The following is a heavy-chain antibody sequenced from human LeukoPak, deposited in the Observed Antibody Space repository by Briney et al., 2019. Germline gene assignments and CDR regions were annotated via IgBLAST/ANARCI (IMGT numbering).Heavy chain of an antibody. CDR3: AKSLTVTTRIHSIDP. V-gene: IGHV3-21*04. J-gene: IGHJ4*02. Sequence: PGGSLRLSCAASGFTFSTYSMNWVRQAPGKGLEWVSSISGTSSYIYYADSVKGRFTISRDNAKNSLSLQMNSLRAEDTAVYYCAKSLTVTTRIHSIDPRGQGTLVTVSS. CDR2: ISGTSSYI. CDR1: GFTFSTYS. D-gene: IGHD4-17*01.